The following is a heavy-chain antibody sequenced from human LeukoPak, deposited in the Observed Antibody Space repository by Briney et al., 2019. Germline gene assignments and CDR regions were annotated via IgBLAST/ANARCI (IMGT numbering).Heavy chain of an antibody. CDR1: GFTFSSYA. D-gene: IGHD2-15*01. J-gene: IGHJ1*01. Sequence: GGSLRLSCAASGFTFSSYAMSWVRQAPGKGLEWVSAISGSGGSTYYADSVKSRFTISRDNSKNTLYLQMNSLRAEDTAVYYCAKDVGYCSGGSRYPEYFQHWGQGTLVTVSS. CDR3: AKDVGYCSGGSRYPEYFQH. V-gene: IGHV3-23*01. CDR2: ISGSGGST.